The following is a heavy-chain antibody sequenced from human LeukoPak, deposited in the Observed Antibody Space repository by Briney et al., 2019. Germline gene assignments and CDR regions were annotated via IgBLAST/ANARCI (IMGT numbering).Heavy chain of an antibody. CDR3: ARASITGTGPYYYYMDV. CDR2: MNPNSGNT. J-gene: IGHJ6*03. D-gene: IGHD1/OR15-1a*01. V-gene: IGHV1-8*01. Sequence: GASVKVSCKASGYTFTRYDINWVRQATGQGLEWMGWMNPNSGNTGYAQKFQGRVTMTRNTSISTAYMELSSLRSEDTAVYYCARASITGTGPYYYYMDVWGKGTTVTVSS. CDR1: GYTFTRYD.